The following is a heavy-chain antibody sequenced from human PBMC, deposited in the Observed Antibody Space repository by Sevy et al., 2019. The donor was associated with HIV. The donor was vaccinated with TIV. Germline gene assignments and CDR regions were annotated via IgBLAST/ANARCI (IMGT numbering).Heavy chain of an antibody. Sequence: GGSLRLSCAASGFTFSTYSMNWVRQAPGKGLEWVSSISGTSSYIDYAYSVKRRFTISRDNAKNSLYLQMNNLRAEDTAVYDCARDYNSGWRKFNLFDPWGQGTLVTVSS. CDR2: ISGTSSYI. V-gene: IGHV3-21*01. J-gene: IGHJ5*02. D-gene: IGHD6-19*01. CDR3: ARDYNSGWRKFNLFDP. CDR1: GFTFSTYS.